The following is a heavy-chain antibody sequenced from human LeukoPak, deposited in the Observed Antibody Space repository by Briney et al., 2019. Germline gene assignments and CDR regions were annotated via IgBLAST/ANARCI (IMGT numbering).Heavy chain of an antibody. CDR3: APASLLGYCSGTSCYQFDY. J-gene: IGHJ4*02. CDR2: ISGSGGST. CDR1: GFTFSSYA. Sequence: GGSLRLSCAASGFTFSSYAMSWVRQAPGKGLEWVSAISGSGGSTYYADSVKGRFTISRDNSKNTLYLQKNSLRAEDTAVYYCAPASLLGYCSGTSCYQFDYWGQGTLVTVSS. V-gene: IGHV3-23*01. D-gene: IGHD2-2*01.